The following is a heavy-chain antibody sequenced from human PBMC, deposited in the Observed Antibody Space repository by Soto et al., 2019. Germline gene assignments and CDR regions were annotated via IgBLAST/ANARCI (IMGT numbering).Heavy chain of an antibody. CDR1: GGTFGNFA. CDR3: ARGTRDGYNYWYFDL. Sequence: QVQLVQSGAELKKPGSSVKVSCKASGGTFGNFAISWVRQAPGQGPEWVAGIIPIYGTSNYADDFRGRITLTADESTAPAYMELSSLKSEDTAIYYCARGTRDGYNYWYFDLWGRGTPVTVSS. CDR2: IIPIYGTS. D-gene: IGHD2-21*02. J-gene: IGHJ2*01. V-gene: IGHV1-69*01.